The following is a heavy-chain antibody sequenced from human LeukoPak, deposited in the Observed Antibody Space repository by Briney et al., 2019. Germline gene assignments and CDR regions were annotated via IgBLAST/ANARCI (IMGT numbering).Heavy chain of an antibody. CDR2: INHSGST. CDR1: GGSFSGYY. J-gene: IGHJ6*02. V-gene: IGHV4-34*01. CDR3: ARGYSSGWYPVYGMDV. Sequence: PSETLSLTRAVYGGSFSGYYWSWIRQPPGKGLEWIGEINHSGSTSYNPSLKSRVTISVDTSKNQFSLKLSSVTAADTAVYYCARGYSSGWYPVYGMDVWGQGTTVTVSS. D-gene: IGHD6-19*01.